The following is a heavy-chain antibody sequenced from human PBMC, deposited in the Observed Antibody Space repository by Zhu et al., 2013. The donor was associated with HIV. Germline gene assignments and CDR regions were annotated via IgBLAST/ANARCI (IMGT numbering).Heavy chain of an antibody. V-gene: IGHV3-48*03. Sequence: EVQLVGSGGGLVQPGGSLRLSCEASGFTFSDYEMNWVRQAPGRGLEWVSYITSSGDGVYYAASVRGRFTMSRDNAKNSLYLQMSSLRAEDTALYYCAREETNCGGDCFIHWGRGTLVTVSS. D-gene: IGHD2-21*01. CDR3: AREETNCGGDCFIH. J-gene: IGHJ4*02. CDR1: GFTFSDYE. CDR2: ITSSGDGV.